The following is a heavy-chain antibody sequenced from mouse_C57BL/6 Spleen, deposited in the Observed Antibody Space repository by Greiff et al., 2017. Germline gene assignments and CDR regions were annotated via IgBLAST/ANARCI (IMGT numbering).Heavy chain of an antibody. V-gene: IGHV3-6*01. J-gene: IGHJ3*01. CDR1: GYSITSGYY. CDR2: ISYDGSN. D-gene: IGHD3-1*01. Sequence: EVKLLESGPGLVKPSQSLSLTCSVTGYSITSGYYWNWIRQFPGNQLEWMGYISYDGSNNYNPSLKNRISITRDTSKNQFFLKLNSVTTEDTATYYCARGALSARATAWFAYWGPGTQVTVSA. CDR3: ARGALSARATAWFAY.